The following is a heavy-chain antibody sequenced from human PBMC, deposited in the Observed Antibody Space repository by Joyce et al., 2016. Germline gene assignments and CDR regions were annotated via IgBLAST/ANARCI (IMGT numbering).Heavy chain of an antibody. CDR1: GYIFSDYG. J-gene: IGHJ4*02. V-gene: IGHV1-18*01. CDR3: ARDVSVAGRDY. D-gene: IGHD6-19*01. CDR2: ISPDNGNT. Sequence: QGQMVQSGAEVKKPGASVKVSCKASGYIFSDYGINWVRQAPGQGLEWMGRISPDNGNTNYAQKDRGRVTMTTDTSTTTAYMELRSLTSDDTAVYYCARDVSVAGRDYWGQGTLVTVSS.